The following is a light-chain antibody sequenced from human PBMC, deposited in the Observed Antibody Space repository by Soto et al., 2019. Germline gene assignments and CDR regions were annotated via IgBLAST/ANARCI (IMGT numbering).Light chain of an antibody. CDR3: QQYNSYSGT. Sequence: DIHMTQSPSTLSASLGATVTITCRASQSISSWLAWYQQKPGKAPKLLIYDASSLESGVPSRFSGSGSGTEFTLTISSLQPDDFATYYCQQYNSYSGTFGQGTKVDI. J-gene: IGKJ1*01. CDR2: DAS. V-gene: IGKV1-5*01. CDR1: QSISSW.